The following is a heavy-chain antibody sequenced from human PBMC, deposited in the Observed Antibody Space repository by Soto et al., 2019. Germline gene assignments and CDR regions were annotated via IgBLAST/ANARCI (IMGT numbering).Heavy chain of an antibody. Sequence: ASVKVSCKASGGTFSSYAISWVRQAPGQGLEWMGGIIPIFGTANYAQKFQGRVTITADESTSTAYMELSSLRSEDTAVYYCARDRQQWLVSTYYYYGMDVWGQGTTVTVSS. CDR1: GGTFSSYA. V-gene: IGHV1-69*13. D-gene: IGHD6-19*01. CDR2: IIPIFGTA. J-gene: IGHJ6*02. CDR3: ARDRQQWLVSTYYYYGMDV.